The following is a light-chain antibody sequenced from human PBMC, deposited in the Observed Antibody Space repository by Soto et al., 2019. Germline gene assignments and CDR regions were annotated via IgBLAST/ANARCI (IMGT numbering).Light chain of an antibody. CDR1: SSDVGGYNY. J-gene: IGLJ3*02. CDR2: DIT. Sequence: QSALTQPRSVSGSPVQSVTISCTGTSSDVGGYNYVSWYQQHPGIAPQLIIYDITKRPSGVPDRFSGSKSGNTASLTISGLQAEDEADYYCCSYAGRYSWVFGGGTKLTVL. V-gene: IGLV2-11*01. CDR3: CSYAGRYSWV.